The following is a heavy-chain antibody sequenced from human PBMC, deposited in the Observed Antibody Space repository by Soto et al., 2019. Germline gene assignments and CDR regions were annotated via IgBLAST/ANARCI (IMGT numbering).Heavy chain of an antibody. Sequence: ASVKVSCKASGYSFTGYFTQWVRQAPGQGLEWMGWINLNSGGTNYAQKFQGRVTMIRDTSISTAYMELSRLRSDDTAVYYCARGGDTAMVYHGMDVWGQGTTVTV. D-gene: IGHD5-18*01. CDR2: INLNSGGT. CDR1: GYSFTGYF. V-gene: IGHV1-2*02. CDR3: ARGGDTAMVYHGMDV. J-gene: IGHJ6*02.